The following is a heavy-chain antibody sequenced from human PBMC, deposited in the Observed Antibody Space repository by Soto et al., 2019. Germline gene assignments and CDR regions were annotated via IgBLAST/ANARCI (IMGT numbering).Heavy chain of an antibody. J-gene: IGHJ4*02. Sequence: QLQLQESGSGLVKPSQTLSLTCAVSGGSISSGGYSWSCIRQPPGKGLEWIGYIYHSGSTYYTPSLKSRVTISLDRSKNQFSLKLSSVTAADTAVYYCAAGGGLPRYYWGQGTLVTVSS. V-gene: IGHV4-30-2*01. CDR1: GGSISSGGYS. CDR2: IYHSGST. D-gene: IGHD5-12*01. CDR3: AAGGGLPRYY.